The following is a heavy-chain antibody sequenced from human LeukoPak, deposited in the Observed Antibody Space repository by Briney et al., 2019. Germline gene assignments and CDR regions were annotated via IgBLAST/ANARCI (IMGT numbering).Heavy chain of an antibody. D-gene: IGHD5-18*01. CDR1: GLTLSSSW. CDR2: IRPDGNEI. Sequence: GSLRLSCTTSGLTLSSSWMSWFRQAPQKGLEWVANIRPDGNEIYYVDSVKGRFTISRDNAKNSLFLQMNSPRVEDTAVYYCARGGTRGYSPVDYWGQGILVTVSS. J-gene: IGHJ4*02. V-gene: IGHV3-7*03. CDR3: ARGGTRGYSPVDY.